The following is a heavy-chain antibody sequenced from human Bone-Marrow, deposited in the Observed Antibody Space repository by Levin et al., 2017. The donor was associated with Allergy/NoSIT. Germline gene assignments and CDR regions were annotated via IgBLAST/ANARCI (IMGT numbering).Heavy chain of an antibody. CDR3: ARVRNEVPAAVDY. Sequence: EASVKVSCKTSGYSFVAYYMDWVRQAPGQGLEWMGRINPNSGGTNHAQKFQGRVTMTRDTSISTAYMELSSLRSDDTAVYYCARVRNEVPAAVDYWGQGTLVTVSS. CDR2: INPNSGGT. J-gene: IGHJ4*02. D-gene: IGHD2-2*01. V-gene: IGHV1-2*06. CDR1: GYSFVAYY.